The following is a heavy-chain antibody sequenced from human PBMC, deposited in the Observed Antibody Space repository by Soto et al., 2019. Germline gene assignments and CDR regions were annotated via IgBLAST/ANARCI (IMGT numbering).Heavy chain of an antibody. CDR2: INPSDGST. CDR3: AREEEVVVVTATTYYYYGMDV. D-gene: IGHD2-21*02. V-gene: IGHV1-46*01. Sequence: GASVKVSCKASGYTFTSYYMYWVRQAPGQGLEWMGIINPSDGSTNYAQKFQGRVTMTTDTSTSTAYMELRSLRSDDTAVYYCAREEEVVVVTATTYYYYGMDVWGQGTTVTVSS. J-gene: IGHJ6*02. CDR1: GYTFTSYY.